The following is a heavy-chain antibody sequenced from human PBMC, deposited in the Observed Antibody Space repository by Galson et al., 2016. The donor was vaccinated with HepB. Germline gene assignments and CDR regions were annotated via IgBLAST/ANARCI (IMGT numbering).Heavy chain of an antibody. CDR1: GYTFSRYG. V-gene: IGHV1-3*01. D-gene: IGHD3-10*01. CDR3: ARDYSECSGSGAGP. Sequence: SCKASGYTFSRYGVHWVRQAPGQSLEWMGSITAGYANTKYSQKFQGRVTITRDTSASTAYMELSSLRSEDTAVYYCARDYSECSGSGAGPWGQGTLVTVSS. J-gene: IGHJ5*02. CDR2: ITAGYANT.